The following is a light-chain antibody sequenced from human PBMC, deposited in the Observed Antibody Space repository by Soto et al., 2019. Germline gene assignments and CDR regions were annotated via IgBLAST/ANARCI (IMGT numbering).Light chain of an antibody. CDR3: SSYTTTSTYL. Sequence: QSALTQPAPVSGSPGQSITITCTGTSSDVGGYKYVSWYQQHPGKAPKLLIYVVSNRPSGVSNRFSGSKAGNTASLTISGLRAEDEADYYCSSYTTTSTYLFGTGTKVTVL. CDR1: SSDVGGYKY. V-gene: IGLV2-14*01. CDR2: VVS. J-gene: IGLJ1*01.